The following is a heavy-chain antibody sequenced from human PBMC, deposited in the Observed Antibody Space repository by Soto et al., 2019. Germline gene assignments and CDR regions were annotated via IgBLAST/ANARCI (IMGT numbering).Heavy chain of an antibody. CDR3: ARRGWYAVYFQH. CDR1: GGSFSGYY. V-gene: IGHV4-34*01. CDR2: INHSGST. J-gene: IGHJ1*01. D-gene: IGHD6-19*01. Sequence: TSETLSLTCAVYGGSFSGYYRSWIRQPPGKGLEWIGEINHSGSTNYNPSLKSRVTISVDTSKNQFSLKLSSVTAADTAVYYCARRGWYAVYFQHWGQGTLVTVSS.